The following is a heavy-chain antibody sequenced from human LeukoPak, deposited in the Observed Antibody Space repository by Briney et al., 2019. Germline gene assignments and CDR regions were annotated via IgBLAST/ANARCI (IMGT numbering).Heavy chain of an antibody. Sequence: SETLSLTCTVSGGSISSHYWSWIRQPPGKGLEWIGYIYYSGSTNYNPSLKSRVTISVDTSKNQFSLKLSSVTAADTAVYYCARGGYYDFWSAPYYFDYWGQGTLVTVSS. V-gene: IGHV4-59*11. D-gene: IGHD3-3*01. J-gene: IGHJ4*02. CDR2: IYYSGST. CDR1: GGSISSHY. CDR3: ARGGYYDFWSAPYYFDY.